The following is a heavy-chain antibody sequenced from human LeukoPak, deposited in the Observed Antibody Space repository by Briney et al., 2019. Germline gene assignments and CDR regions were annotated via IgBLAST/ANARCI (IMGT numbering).Heavy chain of an antibody. D-gene: IGHD3-22*01. V-gene: IGHV4-59*08. J-gene: IGHJ4*02. CDR1: GGTFNAYY. CDR3: ARQPPGYYEKSGYYPYYFDS. Sequence: SETLSLTCTVSGGTFNAYYWTWVRQPPGKGLEWIGYIFYNGNTKYDRSLESRVTISLDTSKSQFSLRLTSVTAADTAIYYCARQPPGYYEKSGYYPYYFDSWGQGTLVTVSS. CDR2: IFYNGNT.